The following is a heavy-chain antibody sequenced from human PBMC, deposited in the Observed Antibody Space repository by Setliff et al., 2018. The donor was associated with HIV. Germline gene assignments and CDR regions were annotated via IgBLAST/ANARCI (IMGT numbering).Heavy chain of an antibody. CDR3: ARDSGTTVGATRPGY. D-gene: IGHD1-26*01. V-gene: IGHV3-7*01. CDR2: IRQDGSDK. Sequence: PGGSLRLSCAASGFTFSDYWMSWVRQAPGKGLQWVANIRQDGSDKYYVDSVKGRFTISRDNAKNSLYLQMNSLRAEDTAVYYCARDSGTTVGATRPGYWGQGTLVTVSS. CDR1: GFTFSDYW. J-gene: IGHJ4*02.